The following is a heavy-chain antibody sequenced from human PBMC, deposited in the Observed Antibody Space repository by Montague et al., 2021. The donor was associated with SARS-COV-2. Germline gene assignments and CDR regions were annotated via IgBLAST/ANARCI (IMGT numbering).Heavy chain of an antibody. Sequence: SETLSLTCAVYGASFSGYYWSWIRQPPGRGLEWIGEIIHSGKTTYNPSLQSRLTMSVDTYKNQFSLRLSSVTAADTAVYYCAKVLHISGRGGLRPGWFDAWGQGTLVTVSS. CDR1: GASFSGYY. V-gene: IGHV4-34*12. CDR3: AKVLHISGRGGLRPGWFDA. CDR2: IIHSGKT. D-gene: IGHD2-15*01. J-gene: IGHJ5*02.